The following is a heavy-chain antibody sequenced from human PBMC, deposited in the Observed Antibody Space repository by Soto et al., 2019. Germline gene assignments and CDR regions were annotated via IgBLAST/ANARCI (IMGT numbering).Heavy chain of an antibody. CDR2: IKEDGSQK. CDR1: GFTFSDSW. CDR3: ARGWSLE. V-gene: IGHV3-7*05. D-gene: IGHD3-3*01. J-gene: IGHJ6*02. Sequence: GGSLILSCAASGFTFSDSWMNWVRQAPGKGLEWLANIKEDGSQKYYVDSVQGRFTISRDNAKNSLFLQMNSLKAEDTAVYYCARGWSLEWGQGTTVTVSS.